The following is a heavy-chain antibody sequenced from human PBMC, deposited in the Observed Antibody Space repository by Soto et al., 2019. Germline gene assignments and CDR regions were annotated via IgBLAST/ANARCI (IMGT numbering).Heavy chain of an antibody. J-gene: IGHJ4*02. D-gene: IGHD6-19*01. CDR1: GFTFSSYA. CDR3: AKKVSGYSSGWYFDY. V-gene: IGHV3-23*01. Sequence: GGSLRLSCAASGFTFSSYAMSWVRQAPGKGLEWVSAISGSGGSTYYADSVKGRFTISRDNSKNTLYLQMNSLRAEDTAVYYCAKKVSGYSSGWYFDYWGQGTLVTVSS. CDR2: ISGSGGST.